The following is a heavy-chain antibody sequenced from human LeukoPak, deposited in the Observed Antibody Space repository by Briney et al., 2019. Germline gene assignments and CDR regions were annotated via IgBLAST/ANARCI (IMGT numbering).Heavy chain of an antibody. J-gene: IGHJ4*02. CDR1: GFTFSNAW. V-gene: IGHV3-15*01. Sequence: AGGSLRLSCAASGFTFSNAWMCWVQQAAEERLEWVGRIKSKTDGGTTDYAAPVNGRFTLSRDDSKNALYLQMNSLKTEDTAVYNCTTDSPYYGSGYWGQATLVTVSS. CDR3: TTDSPYYGSGY. CDR2: IKSKTDGGTT. D-gene: IGHD3-10*01.